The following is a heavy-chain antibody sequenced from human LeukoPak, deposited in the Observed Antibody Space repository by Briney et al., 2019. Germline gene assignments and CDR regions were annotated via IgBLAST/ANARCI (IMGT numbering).Heavy chain of an antibody. D-gene: IGHD3-10*01. V-gene: IGHV1-2*02. CDR2: INPNSGGT. CDR3: ARVGVRMVRGHGWFDP. CDR1: EYTFTGYY. J-gene: IGHJ5*02. Sequence: GASVKVSCKASEYTFTGYYMHWVRQAPGQGLEWMGWINPNSGGTNYAQKFQGRVTMTRDTSISTAYMELSRLRSDDTAVYYCARVGVRMVRGHGWFDPWGQGALVTVSS.